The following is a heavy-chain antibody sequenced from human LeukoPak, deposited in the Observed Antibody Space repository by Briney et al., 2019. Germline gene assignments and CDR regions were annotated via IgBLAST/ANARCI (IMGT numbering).Heavy chain of an antibody. J-gene: IGHJ4*02. CDR1: GFIFTDYY. D-gene: IGHD1-26*01. V-gene: IGHV3-11*04. CDR2: ISGSGSTV. Sequence: KPGGSLRLSCAASGFIFTDYYMSWIRQAPGKGLEWVSYISGSGSTVYYADSVKGRFTISRDNAKNSLYLQMNSLRAEDTAVYYCATDPIQGAGTKDYWGQGALVTVSS. CDR3: ATDPIQGAGTKDY.